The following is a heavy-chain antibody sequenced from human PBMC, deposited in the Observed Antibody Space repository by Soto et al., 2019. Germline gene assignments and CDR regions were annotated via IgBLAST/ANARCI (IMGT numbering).Heavy chain of an antibody. CDR2: IIPIFGTA. J-gene: IGHJ6*02. CDR1: GGTFSSYA. D-gene: IGHD2-2*01. V-gene: IGHV1-69*06. Sequence: ASVKVSCKASGGTFSSYAISWVRQAPGQGLEWMGGIIPIFGTANYAQKFQGRVTITADKSTSTAYMELSSLRSEDTAVYYCARDYLNIVVVPAYYYYGMDVWGQGTTVTV. CDR3: ARDYLNIVVVPAYYYYGMDV.